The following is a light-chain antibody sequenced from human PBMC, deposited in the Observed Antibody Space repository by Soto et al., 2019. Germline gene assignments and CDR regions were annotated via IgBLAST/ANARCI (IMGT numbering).Light chain of an antibody. V-gene: IGLV2-14*01. J-gene: IGLJ1*01. CDR1: SSDVGYYNY. Sequence: QSALTQPASVSGSPGQSITISCTGTSSDVGYYNYVSWYQQHPGKAPKLMIYDVSNRPSGVSNRFSGSKSGNTASLTISGLQAEDEADYYCSSYTSSSTEVFGTATKLTVL. CDR3: SSYTSSSTEV. CDR2: DVS.